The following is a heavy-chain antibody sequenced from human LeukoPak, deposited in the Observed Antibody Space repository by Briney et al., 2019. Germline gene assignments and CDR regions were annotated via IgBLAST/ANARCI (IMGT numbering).Heavy chain of an antibody. D-gene: IGHD4-17*01. CDR1: GFTFSTFA. Sequence: GGSLRLSCAASGFTFSTFAMIWVRQPPGKGLEWVSSIFPSGGEIHYADSVRGRFTISRDNSKSTLSLQMNSLRVEDTAVYYCAKDGYGDYTDYFDYWGQGTLVTVSS. V-gene: IGHV3-23*01. CDR3: AKDGYGDYTDYFDY. J-gene: IGHJ4*02. CDR2: IFPSGGEI.